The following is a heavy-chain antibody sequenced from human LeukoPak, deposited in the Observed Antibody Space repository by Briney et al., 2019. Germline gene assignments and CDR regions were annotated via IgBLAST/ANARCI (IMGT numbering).Heavy chain of an antibody. D-gene: IGHD5-12*01. J-gene: IGHJ6*02. CDR3: ARYRVDIEAEYYGMDV. V-gene: IGHV4-30-4*01. CDR1: GGSISSGDYY. Sequence: SETLSLTCTVSGGSISSGDYYWSWIRQPPGKGLEWIGYIYYSGSTYYNPSLKSRVTISVDTSKNQFSLKLSSVTAADTAVYYCARYRVDIEAEYYGMDVWGQGTTVTVSS. CDR2: IYYSGST.